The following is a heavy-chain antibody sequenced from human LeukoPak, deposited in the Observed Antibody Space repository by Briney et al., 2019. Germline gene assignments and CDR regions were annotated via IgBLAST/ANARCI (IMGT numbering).Heavy chain of an antibody. CDR2: ISGSGGGT. Sequence: PGGSLRLSCAASGFTFSVHAMSWVRQAPGKGLEWVSGISGSGGGTNYADSVKGRFTVSRDNSKNTLYLQMNSLRAEDTAVYYCAKDQVSSAYWGQGTLVTVSS. V-gene: IGHV3-23*01. CDR1: GFTFSVHA. D-gene: IGHD6-6*01. J-gene: IGHJ4*02. CDR3: AKDQVSSAY.